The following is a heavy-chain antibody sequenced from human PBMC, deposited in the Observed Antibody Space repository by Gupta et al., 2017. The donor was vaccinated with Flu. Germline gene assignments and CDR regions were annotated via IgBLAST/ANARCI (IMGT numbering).Heavy chain of an antibody. CDR1: GFTFSNAW. V-gene: IGHV3-15*01. D-gene: IGHD2-2*01. Sequence: EVQLVESGGGLVKPGGSLRLSCAASGFTFSNAWMSWVRQAPGKGLEWVGRIKSKTDGGTTDYAAPVKGRFTISRDDSKNTLYLQMNSLKTEETAVYYCTTDWSQNHPQIGVVPRRFDPGGQGTLVTVSS. CDR3: TTDWSQNHPQIGVVPRRFDP. CDR2: IKSKTDGGTT. J-gene: IGHJ5*02.